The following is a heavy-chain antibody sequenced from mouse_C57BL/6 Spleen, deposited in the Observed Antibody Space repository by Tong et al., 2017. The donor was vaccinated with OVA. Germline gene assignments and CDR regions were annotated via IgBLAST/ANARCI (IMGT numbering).Heavy chain of an antibody. CDR3: ARPYGSSYPAWFAY. CDR1: GYTFTSYW. J-gene: IGHJ3*01. Sequence: VQLQESGAELVKPGASVKLSCKASGYTFTSYWMQWVKQRPGQGLEWIGEIDPSDSYTNYNQKFKGKATLTVDTSSSTAYMQLSSLTSEDSAVYYCARPYGSSYPAWFAYWGQGTLVTVSA. V-gene: IGHV1-50*01. CDR2: IDPSDSYT. D-gene: IGHD1-1*01.